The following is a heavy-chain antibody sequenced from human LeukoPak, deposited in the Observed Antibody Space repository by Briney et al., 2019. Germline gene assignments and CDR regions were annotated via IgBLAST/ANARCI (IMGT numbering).Heavy chain of an antibody. V-gene: IGHV3-33*01. CDR3: ARNQDYGVYNSVGAFDI. CDR1: GFTFSSYG. D-gene: IGHD4-17*01. J-gene: IGHJ3*02. CDR2: IWYDGSNK. Sequence: GGSLRLSCAASGFTFSSYGMHWVRQAPGKGLEWVAVIWYDGSNKYYADSVKGRFTISRDNSKNTLYLQMNSLRAEDTAVYYCARNQDYGVYNSVGAFDIWGQGTMVTVS.